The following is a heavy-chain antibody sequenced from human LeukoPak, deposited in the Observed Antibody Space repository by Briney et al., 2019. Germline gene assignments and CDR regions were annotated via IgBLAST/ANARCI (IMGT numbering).Heavy chain of an antibody. D-gene: IGHD2-2*01. Sequence: GGSLRLSCAASGFTFSSYGMHWVRQAPGKGLEWVAFIRYDGSNKYYADSVKGRFTISRDNSKNTLYLQMNSLRAEDTAVYYCAKVDVVVPAAIRGPDYYYYYMDVWDKGTTVTVSS. V-gene: IGHV3-30*02. J-gene: IGHJ6*03. CDR3: AKVDVVVPAAIRGPDYYYYYMDV. CDR1: GFTFSSYG. CDR2: IRYDGSNK.